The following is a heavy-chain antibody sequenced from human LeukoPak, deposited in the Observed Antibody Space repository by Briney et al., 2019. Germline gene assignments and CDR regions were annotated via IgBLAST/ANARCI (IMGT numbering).Heavy chain of an antibody. CDR3: ARVGYCSRSSCHNRLDI. CDR2: INTDGSST. CDR1: GFRFSSFG. D-gene: IGHD2-2*03. Sequence: GGSLRLSCAASGFRFSSFGMSWVRQAPGKGLEWVSHINTDGSSTNSADSVKGRFNISRDNAENTLYLQMNSLRAEDTAVYYCARVGYCSRSSCHNRLDIWGQGTMVTVSS. V-gene: IGHV3-74*01. J-gene: IGHJ3*02.